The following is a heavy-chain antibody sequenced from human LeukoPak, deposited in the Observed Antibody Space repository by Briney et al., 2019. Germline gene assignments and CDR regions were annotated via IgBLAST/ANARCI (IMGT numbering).Heavy chain of an antibody. CDR3: AREGYYGSGSPPSLYFDY. D-gene: IGHD3-10*01. Sequence: PGGSLRLSRAASGFTFSSYWMSWVRQAPGKGLEWVANIKQDGSEKYYVDSVKGRFTISRDNSRSTLYLQMNSLRPEDTAIYYCAREGYYGSGSPPSLYFDYWGQGTLVTVSS. CDR1: GFTFSSYW. V-gene: IGHV3-7*01. CDR2: IKQDGSEK. J-gene: IGHJ4*02.